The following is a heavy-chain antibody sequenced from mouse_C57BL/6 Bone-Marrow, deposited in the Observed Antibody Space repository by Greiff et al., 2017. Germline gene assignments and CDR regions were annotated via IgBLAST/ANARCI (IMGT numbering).Heavy chain of an antibody. J-gene: IGHJ4*01. CDR2: IDPSDSYT. D-gene: IGHD2-5*01. Sequence: VQLKQPGAELVKPGASVKLSCKASGYTFTSYWMQWVKQRPGQGLEWIGEIDPSDSYTNYNQKFKGKATLTVDTSSSTAYMQLSSLTSEDSAVYYCARLDSNFAMDYWGQGTSVTVSS. CDR1: GYTFTSYW. V-gene: IGHV1-50*01. CDR3: ARLDSNFAMDY.